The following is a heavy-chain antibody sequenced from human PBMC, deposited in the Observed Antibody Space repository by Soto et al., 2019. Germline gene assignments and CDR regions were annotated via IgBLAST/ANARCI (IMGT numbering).Heavy chain of an antibody. D-gene: IGHD1-1*01. J-gene: IGHJ4*02. CDR1: GYTFTSYG. CDR3: ARGRYGDY. CDR2: ISARNGDT. V-gene: IGHV1-18*01. Sequence: QVHLVQSGAEVKKPGASVKVSCKGSGYTFTSYGITWVRQAPGQGLEWMGWISARNGDTDYAQKLQGRVTVTRDTSTSPAYMELRSLRSDDTAVYYCARGRYGDYWGQGALVTVSS.